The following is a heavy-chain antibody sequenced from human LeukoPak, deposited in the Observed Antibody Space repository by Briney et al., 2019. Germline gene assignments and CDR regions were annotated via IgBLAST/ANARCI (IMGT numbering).Heavy chain of an antibody. J-gene: IGHJ6*03. CDR1: GYTFTSYG. Sequence: ASVTVSCKASGYTFTSYGISWVRQAPGQGLEWMGWISAYNGNTNYAQKLQGRVTMTTDTSTSTAYMELRSLRSDDTAVYYCARLYCSGGSCYYYYYMDVWRKGTTVTVSS. D-gene: IGHD2-15*01. V-gene: IGHV1-18*01. CDR3: ARLYCSGGSCYYYYYMDV. CDR2: ISAYNGNT.